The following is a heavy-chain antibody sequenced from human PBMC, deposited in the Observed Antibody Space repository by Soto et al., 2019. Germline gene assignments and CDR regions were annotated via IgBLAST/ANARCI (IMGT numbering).Heavy chain of an antibody. D-gene: IGHD5-18*01. J-gene: IGHJ4*02. CDR1: GCSTSNYY. CDR3: ARHMERGYSYGPLGF. Sequence: AETLSLTCIISGCSTSNYYWRWIRQSPGKGLGWIGYIYYSGSTNYNPSLKSRVTISVDTSKNQFSLKLSSVTAADTAVYYCARHMERGYSYGPLGFWGPGTLVPVS. CDR2: IYYSGST. V-gene: IGHV4-59*08.